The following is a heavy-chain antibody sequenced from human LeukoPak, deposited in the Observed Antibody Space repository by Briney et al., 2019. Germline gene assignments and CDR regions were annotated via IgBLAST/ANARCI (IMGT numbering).Heavy chain of an antibody. D-gene: IGHD6-19*01. CDR3: AKEGGTYNTGWYWFDP. CDR1: GFTFSSYA. Sequence: GGSLRLSCAASGFTFSSYAMSWVRQAPGKGLEWVSAISGSGGSTYYADSVKGRFTISRDNSKNTLYLQMNSLRAEDTAVYYCAKEGGTYNTGWYWFDPRGRGTLVTVSS. CDR2: ISGSGGST. J-gene: IGHJ5*02. V-gene: IGHV3-23*01.